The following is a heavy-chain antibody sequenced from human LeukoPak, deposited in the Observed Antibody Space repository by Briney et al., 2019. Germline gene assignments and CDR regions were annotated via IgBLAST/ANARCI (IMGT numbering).Heavy chain of an antibody. CDR2: IYPGDSDT. CDR3: ARCPNPGLLEWFHH. V-gene: IGHV5-51*01. J-gene: IGHJ5*02. Sequence: GESLKISCKGSGYSFTSYWIGWVRQMPGKGLEWMGIIYPGDSDTTYSPSFQGQVTISADKSINTAYLQWSGLKASDTAMYYCARCPNPGLLEWFHHWGQGTLVTVSS. D-gene: IGHD3-3*01. CDR1: GYSFTSYW.